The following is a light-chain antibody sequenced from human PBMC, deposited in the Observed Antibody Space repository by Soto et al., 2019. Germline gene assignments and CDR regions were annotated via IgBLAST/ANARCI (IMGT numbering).Light chain of an antibody. V-gene: IGKV3-11*01. CDR1: QSVSTY. Sequence: EIVLTQSPATLSLSPGERATLSCRASQSVSTYFAWYQQIPGQAPRLLFYDASNRATGIPPRFSASGSGTDFTLTLSALEPEDFAVYYCQQRASWPITFGGGTKVEIK. CDR2: DAS. J-gene: IGKJ4*01. CDR3: QQRASWPIT.